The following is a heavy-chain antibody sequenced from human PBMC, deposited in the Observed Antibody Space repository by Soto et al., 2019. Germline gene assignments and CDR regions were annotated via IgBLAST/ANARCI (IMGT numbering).Heavy chain of an antibody. V-gene: IGHV1-46*01. CDR3: ARGGHVVVVTAAFDY. CDR2: INPSGGHT. Sequence: ASVKVSCKASGNTFSNYDIHWVRQAPGQGLEWMGTINPSGGHTTYAQKFLGRVTMTRDTSTSTLYMELTSLRSEDTAVYYCARGGHVVVVTAAFDYGGQGTLVTVSS. D-gene: IGHD2-21*02. CDR1: GNTFSNYD. J-gene: IGHJ4*02.